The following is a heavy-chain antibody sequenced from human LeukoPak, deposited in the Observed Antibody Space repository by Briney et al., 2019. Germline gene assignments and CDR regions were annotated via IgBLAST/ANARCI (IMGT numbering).Heavy chain of an antibody. J-gene: IGHJ4*02. D-gene: IGHD5-18*01. CDR2: INPNSGGT. CDR3: ARDTAMLNVADY. Sequence: ASVKVSCKASGYTFTGYYMHWVRQAPGQGLEWMGRINPNSGGTNYAQKFLGRVTMTRDTSISTAYMELSRLRSDDTAVYYCARDTAMLNVADYWGQGTLVTVSS. CDR1: GYTFTGYY. V-gene: IGHV1-2*06.